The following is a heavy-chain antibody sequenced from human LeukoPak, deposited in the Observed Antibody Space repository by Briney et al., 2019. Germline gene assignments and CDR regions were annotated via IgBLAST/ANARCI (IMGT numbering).Heavy chain of an antibody. CDR2: ISAYNGNT. CDR1: GGTFTSYA. Sequence: ASVKVSCKASGGTFTSYAISWVRQAPGQGLEWMGWISAYNGNTNYAQKFQGRVTMTRNTSISTAYMELSSLRSEDTAVYYCARWGAVAGTGNDYWGQGTLVTVSS. V-gene: IGHV1-8*02. D-gene: IGHD6-19*01. J-gene: IGHJ4*02. CDR3: ARWGAVAGTGNDY.